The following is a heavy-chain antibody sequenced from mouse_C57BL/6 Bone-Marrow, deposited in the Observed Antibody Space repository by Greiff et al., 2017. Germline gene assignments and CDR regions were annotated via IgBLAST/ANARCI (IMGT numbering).Heavy chain of an antibody. D-gene: IGHD1-1*01. Sequence: EVMLVESGGGLVQPGGSLKLSCAASGFTFSDYYMYWVRQTPEKRLEWVAYISNGGGSTYYPDTVKGRFTISRDNAKNTLYLQMSRLKSEDTAMYYCARHKAYYGDAMDYWGQGTSVTVSS. CDR3: ARHKAYYGDAMDY. CDR1: GFTFSDYY. V-gene: IGHV5-12*01. J-gene: IGHJ4*01. CDR2: ISNGGGST.